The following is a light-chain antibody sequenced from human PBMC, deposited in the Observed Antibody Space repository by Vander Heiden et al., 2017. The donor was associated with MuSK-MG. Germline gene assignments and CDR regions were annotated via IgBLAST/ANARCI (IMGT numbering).Light chain of an antibody. Sequence: EIVLSQTPDSQSVSPKEKVPITCRASQSIGSSLHWYQQKPDQSPKLLIKYASQSVSGVPSRFSGSGSGTDFTLTINSLEAEDAATYYCHQYSSVPWTFGQGTKVEIK. CDR1: QSIGSS. CDR2: YAS. CDR3: HQYSSVPWT. V-gene: IGKV6-21*01. J-gene: IGKJ1*01.